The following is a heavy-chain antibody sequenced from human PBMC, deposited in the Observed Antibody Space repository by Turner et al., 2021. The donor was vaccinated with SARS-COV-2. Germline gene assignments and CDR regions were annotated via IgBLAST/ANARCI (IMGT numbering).Heavy chain of an antibody. D-gene: IGHD6-13*01. V-gene: IGHV4-34*01. CDR3: ARGRAAAAGHFDY. CDR2: INHSGST. J-gene: IGHJ4*02. Sequence: VQLVETGGGLIQPGGSLRLSCAASGFTVSSNYMSWVRQAPGKGLEWIGEINHSGSTNYNPSLKSRVTISVDTSKNQFSLKLSSVTAADTAVYYCARGRAAAAGHFDYWGQGTLVTVSS. CDR1: GFTVSSNY.